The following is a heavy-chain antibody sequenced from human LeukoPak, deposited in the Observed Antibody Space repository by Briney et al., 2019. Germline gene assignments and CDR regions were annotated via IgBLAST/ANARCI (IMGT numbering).Heavy chain of an antibody. CDR2: IYTSGST. CDR3: ARDGASGWYVYFDY. CDR1: GGSISSYY. D-gene: IGHD6-19*01. Sequence: SETLSLTCTVSGGSISSYYWSWIRQPAGKGLEWIGRIYTSGSTNYNPSLKSRVTMSVDTSKNQFSLKLSSVTAADTAVYYCARDGASGWYVYFDYWGQGTLVTVS. V-gene: IGHV4-4*07. J-gene: IGHJ4*02.